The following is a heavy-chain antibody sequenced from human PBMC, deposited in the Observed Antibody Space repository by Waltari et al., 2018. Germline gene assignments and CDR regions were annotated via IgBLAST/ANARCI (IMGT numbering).Heavy chain of an antibody. CDR1: GFLFSRYA. CDR3: ARDLGPYYYYYGMDV. CDR2: ISYDGSNK. V-gene: IGHV3-30-3*01. Sequence: VQLVESGGVVVQPGRSLSPFCAASGFLFSRYAMPWVRQAPGKGLEWVAVISYDGSNKYYADSVKGRFTISRDNSKNTLYLQMNSLRAEDTAVYYCARDLGPYYYYYGMDVWGQGTTVTVSS. J-gene: IGHJ6*02.